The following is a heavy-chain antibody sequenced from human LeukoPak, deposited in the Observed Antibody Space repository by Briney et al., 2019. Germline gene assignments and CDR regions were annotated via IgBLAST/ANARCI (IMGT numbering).Heavy chain of an antibody. CDR3: ARGDYGDYLVDY. Sequence: GGSLRLSCAASGFTFSTYWMSWVRQAPGKGLEWVAILNQDGSEKYYVDSVKGRFTISRDTAKNSLYLQMNSLRDEDTALYYCARGDYGDYLVDYWGQGTLVTVSS. CDR2: LNQDGSEK. D-gene: IGHD4-17*01. CDR1: GFTFSTYW. J-gene: IGHJ4*02. V-gene: IGHV3-7*02.